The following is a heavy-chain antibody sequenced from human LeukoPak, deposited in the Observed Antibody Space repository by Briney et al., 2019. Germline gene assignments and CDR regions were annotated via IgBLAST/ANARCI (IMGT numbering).Heavy chain of an antibody. J-gene: IGHJ4*02. D-gene: IGHD3-10*01. CDR2: IRYDGSRK. CDR3: AREAVSYFYFDY. V-gene: IGHV3-33*01. Sequence: PGGSLRLSCAASGFTFSSYGMHWVRQAPGKGLEWVAIIRYDGSRKYYADSVEGRFTISRDNSKNTLYLQMNSLRAEDTAVYFCAREAVSYFYFDYWGQGTLVTVSS. CDR1: GFTFSSYG.